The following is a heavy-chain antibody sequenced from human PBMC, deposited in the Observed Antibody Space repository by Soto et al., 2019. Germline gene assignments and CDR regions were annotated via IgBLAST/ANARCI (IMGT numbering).Heavy chain of an antibody. Sequence: ASVKVSGKASGGTFSSYAISWVRQAPGQGLEWMGGIIPIFGTANYAQKFQGRVTITADESTSTAYMELSSLRSEDTAVYYCASWGTEDNWNYVVGNYGMDVWGQGTTVTVS. CDR1: GGTFSSYA. V-gene: IGHV1-69*13. J-gene: IGHJ6*02. CDR2: IIPIFGTA. CDR3: ASWGTEDNWNYVVGNYGMDV. D-gene: IGHD1-7*01.